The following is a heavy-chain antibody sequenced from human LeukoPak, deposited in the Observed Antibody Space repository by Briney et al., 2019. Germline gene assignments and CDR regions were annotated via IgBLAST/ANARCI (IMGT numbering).Heavy chain of an antibody. CDR2: INPRGTAT. CDR1: GYSFTSHY. J-gene: IGHJ5*02. CDR3: ARDTSEGDYAWWFDP. D-gene: IGHD3-16*01. Sequence: ASVKVSCKASGYSFTSHYMHWVRQAPGQGLEWMGLINPRGTATRYAESFQGRLTLTRDLSTSTDYMELSSLRSDDTAVYFYARDTSEGDYAWWFDPWGQGTLVTVAS. V-gene: IGHV1-46*01.